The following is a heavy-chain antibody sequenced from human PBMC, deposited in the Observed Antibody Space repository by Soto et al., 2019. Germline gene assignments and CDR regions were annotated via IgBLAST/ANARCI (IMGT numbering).Heavy chain of an antibody. CDR1: GFTFSNYA. Sequence: PGGSLRLSCTASGFTFSNYAINWVRLAPGKRLEWVSSVIVSGVNVSYADSVKGRFTISRDNSKNTVYLEMNSLRADDTAEYFCAKGSAFECKGAICYPFDHWGRGTLVTVSS. CDR2: VIVSGVNV. V-gene: IGHV3-23*01. D-gene: IGHD3-10*01. J-gene: IGHJ4*02. CDR3: AKGSAFECKGAICYPFDH.